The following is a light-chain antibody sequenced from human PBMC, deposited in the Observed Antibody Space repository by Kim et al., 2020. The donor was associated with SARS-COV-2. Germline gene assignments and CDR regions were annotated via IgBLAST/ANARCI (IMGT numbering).Light chain of an antibody. CDR3: QTWGTGTWV. Sequence: SVKLTCTLSSGHSSYAIAWHQQQPEKGPRYLMKLNSDGSHSKGDGIPDRFSGSSSGAERYLTIASLQSEDEADYYCQTWGTGTWVFGGGTQLTVL. CDR1: SGHSSYA. V-gene: IGLV4-69*01. J-gene: IGLJ3*02. CDR2: LNSDGSH.